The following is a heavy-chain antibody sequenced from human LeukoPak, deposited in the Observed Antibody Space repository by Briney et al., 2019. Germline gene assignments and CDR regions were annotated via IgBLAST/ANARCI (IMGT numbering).Heavy chain of an antibody. CDR3: ASRPSYYDSSGYYYRNWFDP. V-gene: IGHV1-69*13. CDR2: IIPIFGTA. D-gene: IGHD3-22*01. J-gene: IGHJ5*02. CDR1: GYTSTDYY. Sequence: SVKVSCKASGYTSTDYYMHWVRQAPGQGLEWMGGIIPIFGTANYAQKFQGRVTITADESTSTAYMELSSLRSEDTAVYYCASRPSYYDSSGYYYRNWFDPWGQGTLVTVSS.